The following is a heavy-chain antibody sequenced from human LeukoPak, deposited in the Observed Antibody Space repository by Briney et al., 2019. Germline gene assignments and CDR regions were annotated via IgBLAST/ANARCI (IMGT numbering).Heavy chain of an antibody. CDR2: IYYSGST. CDR3: SCYSGLDAFDI. J-gene: IGHJ3*02. CDR1: GGSISSGDYY. D-gene: IGHD2-15*01. V-gene: IGHV4-30-4*01. Sequence: SQTLSLTCTVSGGSISSGDYYWRWIRQPPGKGLEWIGYIYYSGSTYYNPSLKSRVTISVDTSKNQFSLKLSSVTAADTAVYYCSCYSGLDAFDIWGQGTMVTVSS.